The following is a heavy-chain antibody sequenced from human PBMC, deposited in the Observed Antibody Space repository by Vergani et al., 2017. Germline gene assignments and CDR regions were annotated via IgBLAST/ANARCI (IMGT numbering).Heavy chain of an antibody. D-gene: IGHD1-1*01. CDR3: AKMCNWADSYLYCMDV. CDR1: GFSVSNNY. CDR2: IFTGGTT. V-gene: IGHV3-53*02. Sequence: EVQLVETGGGLIQPGGSLRLSCVVSGFSVSNNYMSWVRHRPGKGLEWVSFIFTGGTTYYEDSVKGRFTISRDNSKNTVHLQMNSLTAEDTAVYYCAKMCNWADSYLYCMDVWGKGTTVTVSS. J-gene: IGHJ6*03.